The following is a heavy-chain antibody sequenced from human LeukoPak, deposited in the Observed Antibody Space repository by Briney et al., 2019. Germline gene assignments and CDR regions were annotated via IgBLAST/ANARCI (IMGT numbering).Heavy chain of an antibody. Sequence: GESLRLSCAASGFTFSSYAMHWVRQAPGKGLEWVAVISYDGSNKYYADSVKGRFTISRDNSKNTLYLQMNSLRAEDTAVYYCASGVILDRITMVRGVTPGADYWGQGTLVTVSS. V-gene: IGHV3-30-3*01. J-gene: IGHJ4*02. CDR1: GFTFSSYA. CDR2: ISYDGSNK. D-gene: IGHD3-10*01. CDR3: ASGVILDRITMVRGVTPGADY.